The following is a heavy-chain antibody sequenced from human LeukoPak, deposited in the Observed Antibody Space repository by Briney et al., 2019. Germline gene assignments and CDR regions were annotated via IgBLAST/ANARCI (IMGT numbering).Heavy chain of an antibody. CDR1: GGSISSYY. D-gene: IGHD3-22*01. CDR2: IYYSGST. CDR3: ARYYYDSSGYYSFGY. Sequence: PSETLSLTCTVSGGSISSYYWSWIRQPPGKGLEWSGYIYYSGSTNYNPSLKSRVTISVDTPKNQFSLKLSSVTAADTAVYYCARYYYDSSGYYSFGYWGQGTLVTVSS. V-gene: IGHV4-59*01. J-gene: IGHJ4*02.